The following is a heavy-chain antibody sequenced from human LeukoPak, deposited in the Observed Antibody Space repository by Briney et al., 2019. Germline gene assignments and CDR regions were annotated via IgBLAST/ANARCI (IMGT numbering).Heavy chain of an antibody. CDR1: GFTFSSYG. CDR2: ISYDGSNK. D-gene: IGHD2-2*02. Sequence: GGSLRLSCAASGFTFSSYGMHWVRQAPGKGLEWVAAISYDGSNKYYADSVKGRFTISRDNSKNTLYLQMNSLRAEDTAVYYCAKDHCSSTSCYIDDYWGQGTLVTVSS. J-gene: IGHJ4*02. CDR3: AKDHCSSTSCYIDDY. V-gene: IGHV3-30*18.